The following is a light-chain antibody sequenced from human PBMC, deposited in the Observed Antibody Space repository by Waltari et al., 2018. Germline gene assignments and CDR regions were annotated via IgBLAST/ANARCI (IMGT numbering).Light chain of an antibody. CDR3: QQSYSTLLT. CDR1: QSISSY. J-gene: IGKJ1*01. Sequence: DIQMTQSPSSLSASVGDRVTITCRASQSISSYLNWYQQKPGKAPKLLIYAASSLQSWVPSRFSGSGSGTDFPLTISSLQPEDFAIYYCQQSYSTLLTFGQGTKVEIK. V-gene: IGKV1-39*01. CDR2: AAS.